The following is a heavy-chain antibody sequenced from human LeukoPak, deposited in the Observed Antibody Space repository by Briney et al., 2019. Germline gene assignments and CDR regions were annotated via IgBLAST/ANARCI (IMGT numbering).Heavy chain of an antibody. Sequence: GGPLQISCQGSGSRFTSYWIGGVRRVPGKGLEGMGIIYPGDSDTRYSPSFQGQVTISADKSISTAYLQWSSLKASDTAMYYCARHYNYYDSSGYVDYWGQGTLVTVSS. CDR1: GSRFTSYW. J-gene: IGHJ4*02. V-gene: IGHV5-51*01. CDR2: IYPGDSDT. CDR3: ARHYNYYDSSGYVDY. D-gene: IGHD3-22*01.